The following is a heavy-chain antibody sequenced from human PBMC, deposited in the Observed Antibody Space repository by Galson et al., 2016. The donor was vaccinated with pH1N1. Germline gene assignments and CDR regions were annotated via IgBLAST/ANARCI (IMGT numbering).Heavy chain of an antibody. D-gene: IGHD2-21*02. CDR1: GFTFSNHY. CDR3: VRVATAASRQNYIDY. V-gene: IGHV3-72*01. Sequence: SLRLSCAASGFTFSNHYMDWVRQAPGKGLEWVGRIRNKANFYSSEYAASVKGRFTVSRDDSKNSLYLQMNSLKTEDTAVYYCVRVATAASRQNYIDYWGQGTQVTVSS. J-gene: IGHJ4*02. CDR2: IRNKANFYSS.